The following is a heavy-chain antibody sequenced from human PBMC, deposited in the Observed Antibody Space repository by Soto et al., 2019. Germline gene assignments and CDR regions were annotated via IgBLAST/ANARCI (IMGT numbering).Heavy chain of an antibody. J-gene: IGHJ4*02. Sequence: SETLSLTCTVSGGSISSSSYYWGWIRQPPGRGLEWIGSIYYSGSTYYNPSLKSRVTISVDTSKNHFSLKLTSVTAADTAVYYCARPGGSGWFYFDSWGQGTQVTVSS. CDR2: IYYSGST. D-gene: IGHD6-13*01. V-gene: IGHV4-39*02. CDR1: GGSISSSSYY. CDR3: ARPGGSGWFYFDS.